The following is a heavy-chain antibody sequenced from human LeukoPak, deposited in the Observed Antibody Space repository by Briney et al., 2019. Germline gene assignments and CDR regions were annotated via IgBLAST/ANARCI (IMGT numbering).Heavy chain of an antibody. D-gene: IGHD3-9*01. CDR1: GFTLSSYA. CDR2: ISGSGDRT. Sequence: SLKLSCAASGFTLSSYAVSRVRQAPGKGLEWVSAISGSGDRTYYVDSVKGRFTISRDNSKNTLCLQMNSLRVEDTAVYYCAKSSGYTDYWGQGTLFTVSS. J-gene: IGHJ4*02. V-gene: IGHV3-23*01. CDR3: AKSSGYTDY.